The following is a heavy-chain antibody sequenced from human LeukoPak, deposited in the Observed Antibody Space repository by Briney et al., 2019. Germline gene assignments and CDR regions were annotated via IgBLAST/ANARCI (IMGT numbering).Heavy chain of an antibody. CDR2: IQQDGSDK. D-gene: IGHD6-13*01. CDR1: GFTFTDAW. V-gene: IGHV3-7*01. CDR3: ARDDSSWNLRYNYYMDV. J-gene: IGHJ6*03. Sequence: PGGSLRLSSAASGFTFTDAWMSWVRQAPGKGLEWVANIQQDGSDKNYVDSVKGRFTISRDNAKKSLSLQMNSLRAEDTAVYYCARDDSSWNLRYNYYMDVWGKGTTVTVSS.